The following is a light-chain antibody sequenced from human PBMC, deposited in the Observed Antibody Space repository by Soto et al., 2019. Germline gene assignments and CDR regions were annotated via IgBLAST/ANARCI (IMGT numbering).Light chain of an antibody. Sequence: EIVLTQSPATLSLSPGERATLSCRASQSVSSYLAWYQQKPGQAPRLLIYDASNRATGIPARFSGSGSGTDFTLTSSSLEPEDFAVYYCQQRSNCSFGPGTKVDI. CDR1: QSVSSY. J-gene: IGKJ3*01. CDR2: DAS. CDR3: QQRSNCS. V-gene: IGKV3-11*01.